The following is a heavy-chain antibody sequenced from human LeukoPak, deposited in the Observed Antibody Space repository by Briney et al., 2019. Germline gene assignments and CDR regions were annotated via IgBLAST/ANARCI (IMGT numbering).Heavy chain of an antibody. V-gene: IGHV4-39*01. CDR3: ARVIAARRWFDP. Sequence: TSETLSLSCTVSGDSFSSSNYYWGWLPPPPGKGLDWSGSNYYSGSTYYNPSLKSRVSISVDTSKNQFSLKLSSVTAADTAVYYCARVIAARRWFDPWGQGTLVTVSS. CDR2: NYYSGST. D-gene: IGHD6-6*01. CDR1: GDSFSSSNYY. J-gene: IGHJ5*02.